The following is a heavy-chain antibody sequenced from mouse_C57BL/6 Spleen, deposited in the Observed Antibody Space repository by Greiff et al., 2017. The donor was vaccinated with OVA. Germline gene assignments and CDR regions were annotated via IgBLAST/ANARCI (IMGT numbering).Heavy chain of an antibody. V-gene: IGHV1-15*01. J-gene: IGHJ2*01. CDR3: TRADGYYGSFDY. CDR1: GYTFTDYE. CDR2: IDPETGGT. Sequence: QVQLKESGAELVRPGASVTLSCKASGYTFTDYEMHWVKQTPVHGLEWIGAIDPETGGTAYNQKFKGKGILTADKSSSTAYMELRSLTSEDSAVYYCTRADGYYGSFDYWGQGTTLTVSS. D-gene: IGHD2-3*01.